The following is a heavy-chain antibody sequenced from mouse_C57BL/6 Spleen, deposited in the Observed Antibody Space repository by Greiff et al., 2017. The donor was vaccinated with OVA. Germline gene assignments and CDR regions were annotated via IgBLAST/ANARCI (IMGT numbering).Heavy chain of an antibody. CDR1: GFTFSSYA. Sequence: QVVESGGGLVKPGGSLKLSRAASGFTFSSYALSWVRPTPEKRPEWVATICDGGSYTYYPDNVKGRFTISRDNAKNNLYLQMSRLKSEDTAMYYCARDEDSREYFDVWGTGTTVTVSS. V-gene: IGHV5-4*01. D-gene: IGHD2-12*01. CDR2: ICDGGSYT. J-gene: IGHJ1*03. CDR3: ARDEDSREYFDV.